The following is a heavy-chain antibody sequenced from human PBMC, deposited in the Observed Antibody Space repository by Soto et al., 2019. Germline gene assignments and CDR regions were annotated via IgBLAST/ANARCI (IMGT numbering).Heavy chain of an antibody. D-gene: IGHD3-10*01. V-gene: IGHV3-23*01. J-gene: IGHJ4*02. CDR3: AKGRGGSGSLTPRVDF. Sequence: EVQLLESGGGLVQPGGSLRLSCAASGFTFNNYAMTWVRQAPGKGLEWVSAISGGGDTTSYADSVKGRFTVSRDGSKSTLYLQMSSLRVEDTALYYCAKGRGGSGSLTPRVDFWGQGTLVTVSS. CDR2: ISGGGDTT. CDR1: GFTFNNYA.